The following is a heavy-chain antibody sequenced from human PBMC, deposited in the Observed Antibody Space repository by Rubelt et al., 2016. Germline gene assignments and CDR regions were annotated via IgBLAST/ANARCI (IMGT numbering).Heavy chain of an antibody. V-gene: IGHV2-70*01. J-gene: IGHJ4*02. CDR2: IVWDDDK. CDR3: ARTQTETEPDY. Sequence: QVTLRESGPALVKPTQTLTLTCTFSGFSLSTSGMCVSWIRQPPGKALEWLALIVWDDDKCYSTSLRTRLTISKDTSKNQVVLTMPDMDPVDTATYYCARTQTETEPDYWGQGTLVTVSS. CDR1: GFSLSTSGMC. D-gene: IGHD1-1*01.